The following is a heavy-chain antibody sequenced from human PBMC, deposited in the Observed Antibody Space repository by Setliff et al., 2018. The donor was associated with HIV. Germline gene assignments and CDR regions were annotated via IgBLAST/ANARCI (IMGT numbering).Heavy chain of an antibody. CDR1: GYTFTNYV. J-gene: IGHJ4*02. CDR3: ARVWPQSIGFDC. CDR2: INAGNGNT. D-gene: IGHD2-21*01. Sequence: ASVKVSCKASGYTFTNYVMHWVRQAPGQSLEWMGWINAGNGNTKYSQKFEDRVSMTRDTSANIVYMELTSLKSEDMAVYYCARVWPQSIGFDCWGQGTLVTVSS. V-gene: IGHV1-3*01.